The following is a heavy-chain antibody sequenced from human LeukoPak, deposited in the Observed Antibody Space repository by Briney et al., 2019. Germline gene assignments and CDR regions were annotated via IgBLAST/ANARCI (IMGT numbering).Heavy chain of an antibody. CDR3: ARGKAMVIFDY. CDR2: ISYDGSNK. Sequence: GRSLRLSCAASGFTFSSYGMHWVRQAPGKGLEWVAVISYDGSNKYYADSVKGRFTISRDNSKNTLYLQMNSLRAEDTAVYYCARGKAMVIFDYWGQGTLVTVSS. D-gene: IGHD5-18*01. J-gene: IGHJ4*02. CDR1: GFTFSSYG. V-gene: IGHV3-30*03.